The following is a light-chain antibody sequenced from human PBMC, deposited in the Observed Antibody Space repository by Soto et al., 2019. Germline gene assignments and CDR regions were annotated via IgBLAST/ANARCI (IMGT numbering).Light chain of an antibody. CDR3: EVWDNSRDVVV. CDR1: NLGEKS. V-gene: IGLV3-21*02. J-gene: IGLJ3*02. CDR2: DDR. Sequence: SYELTQAPSVSVGPGQTARITCAGNNLGEKSVHWYKQRPGQAPILVIFDDRDLASGIPEQISGSNSDNTATLTISGVEAGDEADYFCEVWDNSRDVVVFGGGTNLTVL.